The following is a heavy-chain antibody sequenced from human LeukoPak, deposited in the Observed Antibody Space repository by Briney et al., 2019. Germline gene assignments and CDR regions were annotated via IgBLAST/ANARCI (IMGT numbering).Heavy chain of an antibody. CDR2: VYSSGNT. CDR3: ARMYSGTYGGIDF. D-gene: IGHD1-26*01. CDR1: GGSISRYY. Sequence: SETLSLTCTVSGGSISRYYWSWIWQPAGKGLEWIGRVYSSGNTNYNPSLKSRVTMSVDTSRNQFSLRLTSVTAADTAVYYCARMYSGTYGGIDFWGQGTLVTVSS. V-gene: IGHV4-4*07. J-gene: IGHJ4*02.